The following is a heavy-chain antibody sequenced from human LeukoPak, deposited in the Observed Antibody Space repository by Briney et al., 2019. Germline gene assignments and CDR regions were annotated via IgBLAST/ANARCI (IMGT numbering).Heavy chain of an antibody. D-gene: IGHD4-17*01. CDR2: IHRDNKT. CDR1: GFTVSSSF. V-gene: IGHV3-53*01. CDR3: ASTVTTGDY. Sequence: GGSLRLSCAASGFTVSSSFIYWVRRAPGKGLEWVSFIHRDNKTYYADSVKGRFTMSRDSSKNTLYLQMNSLGADDTAVYYCASTVTTGDYWGQGTLVTVSS. J-gene: IGHJ4*02.